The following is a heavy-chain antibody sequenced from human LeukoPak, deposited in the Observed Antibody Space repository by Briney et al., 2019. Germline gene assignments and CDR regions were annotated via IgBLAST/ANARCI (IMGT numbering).Heavy chain of an antibody. Sequence: GAPLKISFQGSESRFTSYWIGGVRPMPGKGLEWMGVIYPGDSDTRYSPSFQGQVTISADKSINTAYLQWGGLKASDTAMYYCARRDCSNTSCYGYYFDYWGQGTLVTVSS. CDR2: IYPGDSDT. CDR1: ESRFTSYW. V-gene: IGHV5-51*01. J-gene: IGHJ4*02. CDR3: ARRDCSNTSCYGYYFDY. D-gene: IGHD2-2*01.